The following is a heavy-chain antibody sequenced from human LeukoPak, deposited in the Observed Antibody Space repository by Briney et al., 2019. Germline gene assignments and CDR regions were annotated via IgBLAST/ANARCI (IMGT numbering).Heavy chain of an antibody. D-gene: IGHD1-26*01. V-gene: IGHV3-7*02. CDR3: ARVGNGRSWDY. Sequence: GESLRLSCAVSGFTFSEYWMSWVRQTPGKGLEWVANIKPDEGEKNYVESVRGRFTISRDNAKNSLYLQMNSLRDDDTAVYYCARVGNGRSWDYWGQGTLVSVSS. J-gene: IGHJ4*02. CDR1: GFTFSEYW. CDR2: IKPDEGEK.